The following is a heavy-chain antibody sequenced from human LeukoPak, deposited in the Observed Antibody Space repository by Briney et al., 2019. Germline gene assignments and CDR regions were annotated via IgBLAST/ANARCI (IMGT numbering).Heavy chain of an antibody. CDR3: ARSPYDSSGYYSW. Sequence: GGSLRLSCAASGFTFSSYSMNWVRQAPGKGLEWISSISSSSSYIYYADSLKGRFTISRDNAKNSLYLQMNSLRADDTAVYYCARSPYDSSGYYSWWGQGTLVTVSS. CDR1: GFTFSSYS. D-gene: IGHD3-22*01. V-gene: IGHV3-21*01. J-gene: IGHJ4*02. CDR2: ISSSSSYI.